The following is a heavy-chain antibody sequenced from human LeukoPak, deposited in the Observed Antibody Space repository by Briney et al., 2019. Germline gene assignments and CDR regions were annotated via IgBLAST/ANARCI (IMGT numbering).Heavy chain of an antibody. CDR2: IPYDDNDP. V-gene: IGHV3-30*04. CDR1: GFTFSSYA. CDR3: ARDLYGFSGYFDS. J-gene: IGHJ4*02. D-gene: IGHD3-22*01. Sequence: SGRSLRLSCSASGFTFSSYAMHWVRQAPGKGLEWVAVIPYDDNDPYYADSVKGRFTISRDNSKNTLYLQMNRVRPEDTAVYYCARDLYGFSGYFDSWGQGTLVSVSS.